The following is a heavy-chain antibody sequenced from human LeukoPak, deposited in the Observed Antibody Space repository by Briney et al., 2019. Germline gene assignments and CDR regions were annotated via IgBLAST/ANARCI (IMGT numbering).Heavy chain of an antibody. CDR2: LYSGGNT. D-gene: IGHD6-6*01. J-gene: IGHJ4*02. Sequence: GGSLRLSCVVSGFTVSSNYMSWVRQAPGKGLEWVSVLYSGGNTYHADSVKGRFTISRDNSKNTLYLQMNSLRAEDTAVYYCAKFLASSSSYFDYWGQGTLVTVSS. V-gene: IGHV3-53*01. CDR3: AKFLASSSSYFDY. CDR1: GFTVSSNY.